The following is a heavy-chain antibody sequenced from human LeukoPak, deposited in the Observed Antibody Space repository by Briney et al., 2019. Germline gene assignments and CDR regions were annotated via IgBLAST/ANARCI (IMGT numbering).Heavy chain of an antibody. V-gene: IGHV1-69*05. Sequence: ASVKVSCKASGGTFSSYAISWVRQAPGQGLEWMGGIIPIFGTANYAQKFQGRVTITTDESTSTAYMELSSLRSGDTAVYYCARDYGGGGWGPLGIWGQGTMVTVSS. J-gene: IGHJ3*02. CDR3: ARDYGGGGWGPLGI. CDR2: IIPIFGTA. D-gene: IGHD3-10*01. CDR1: GGTFSSYA.